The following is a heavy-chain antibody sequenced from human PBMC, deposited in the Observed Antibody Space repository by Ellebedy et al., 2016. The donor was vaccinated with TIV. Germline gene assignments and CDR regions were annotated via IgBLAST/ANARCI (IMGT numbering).Heavy chain of an antibody. Sequence: GGSLRLSXAASGFTFSSYAMSWVRQAPGKGLEWVSAISGSGGSTYYADPVKGRFTISRDNSKNTLYLQMNSLRAEDTAVYYCAKGTLPIVVVVAATTDYWGQGTLVTVSS. V-gene: IGHV3-23*01. CDR3: AKGTLPIVVVVAATTDY. J-gene: IGHJ4*02. CDR2: ISGSGGST. D-gene: IGHD2-15*01. CDR1: GFTFSSYA.